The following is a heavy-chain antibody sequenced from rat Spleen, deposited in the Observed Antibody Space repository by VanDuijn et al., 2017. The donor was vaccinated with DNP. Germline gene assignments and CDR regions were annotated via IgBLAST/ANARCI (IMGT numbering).Heavy chain of an antibody. V-gene: IGHV5-31*01. CDR1: RFTFNSYW. D-gene: IGHD1-9*01. CDR2: VPSSGGST. J-gene: IGHJ2*01. Sequence: EVQLVESGGGLVQPGRSLKLSCVASRFTFNSYWMAWIRQVPGKGLEWVASVPSSGGSTYYPDSVKGRFIISRDNARNTLYLQMNSLRSEDTATYFCATPAYYAYKGDYWGQGVMVTVSS. CDR3: ATPAYYAYKGDY.